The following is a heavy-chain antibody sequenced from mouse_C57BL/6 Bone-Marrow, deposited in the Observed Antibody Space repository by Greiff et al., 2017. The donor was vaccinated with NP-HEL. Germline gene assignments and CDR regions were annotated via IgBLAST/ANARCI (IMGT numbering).Heavy chain of an antibody. CDR3: TTWGSLGYFDY. CDR2: IDPENGDT. CDR1: GFNIKDDY. D-gene: IGHD4-1*01. Sequence: EVQLVQSGAELVRPGASVKLSCTASGFNIKDDYMHWVKQRPEQGLEWIGWIDPENGDTEYASKFQGKTTITADTSSNTAYLQLSSLTSEDTAVYYCTTWGSLGYFDYGGRGKGLTVSA. V-gene: IGHV14-4*01. J-gene: IGHJ2*03.